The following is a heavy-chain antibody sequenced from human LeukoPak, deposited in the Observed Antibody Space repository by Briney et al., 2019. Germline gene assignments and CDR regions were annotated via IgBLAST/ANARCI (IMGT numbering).Heavy chain of an antibody. D-gene: IGHD2-15*01. J-gene: IGHJ4*02. Sequence: PSETLSLTCAVYGGSFSGYYWSWIRQPPGKGLEWIGEINHSGSTNYNPSLKSRVTISVDTSKNQFSLKLSSVTAADTAVYYCARDAYATLGYWGQGTLVTVSS. CDR1: GGSFSGYY. V-gene: IGHV4-34*01. CDR3: ARDAYATLGY. CDR2: INHSGST.